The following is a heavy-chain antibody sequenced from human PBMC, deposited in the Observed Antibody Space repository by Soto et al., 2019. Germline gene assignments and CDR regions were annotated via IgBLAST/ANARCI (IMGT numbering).Heavy chain of an antibody. V-gene: IGHV3-13*01. CDR1: GFTFDSYD. J-gene: IGHJ4*02. Sequence: EVQLVESGGGLVRPGGSLRLSCAASGFTFDSYDMHWVRQAAGKPLEWVSSIGTVSDNYYQDSVEGRCTSTRNNGDSSFLLQLNSRRVADAAIYFCGRGAPTGSFLFDYWGQGILVAVSS. D-gene: IGHD1-26*01. CDR2: IGTVSDN. CDR3: GRGAPTGSFLFDY.